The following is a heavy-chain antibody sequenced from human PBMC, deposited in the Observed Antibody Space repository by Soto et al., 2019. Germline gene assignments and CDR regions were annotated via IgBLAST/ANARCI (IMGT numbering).Heavy chain of an antibody. CDR2: INAGNGNT. V-gene: IGHV1-3*01. D-gene: IGHD3-9*01. Sequence: ASVKVSCKASGYTFTSYAMHWVRQAPGQRLEWMGWINAGNGNTKYSQKFQGRVTITRDTSASTAYMELSSLRSEDTAVYYCARARDILTGYPWFDPWGQGTLVTVPS. J-gene: IGHJ5*02. CDR3: ARARDILTGYPWFDP. CDR1: GYTFTSYA.